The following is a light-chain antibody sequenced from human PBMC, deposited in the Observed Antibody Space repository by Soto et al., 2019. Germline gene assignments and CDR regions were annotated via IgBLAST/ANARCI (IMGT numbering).Light chain of an antibody. CDR3: AAWDDSLSGSYV. CDR1: SSNIGSNY. J-gene: IGLJ1*01. Sequence: QSALTQPPSASGTPGQRVTISCSGSSSNIGSNYVYWYQQLPGTAPKLLIYRNNQRPSGVPDRLSGSKSGTSASLAISGLRSEDEADYYCAAWDDSLSGSYVFGTGTKLTVL. CDR2: RNN. V-gene: IGLV1-47*01.